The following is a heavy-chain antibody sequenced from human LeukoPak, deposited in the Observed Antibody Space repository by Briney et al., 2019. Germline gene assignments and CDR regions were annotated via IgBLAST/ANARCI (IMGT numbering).Heavy chain of an antibody. Sequence: PGRSLRLSCAASGFTFDDYAMHWVRQAPGKGLEWVSGISWNSGSIGYADSVKGRFTISRDNAKNSLYLQMNSLRAEDTALYYCAKAVWSIVRGVTFDYWGQGTLVTVSS. D-gene: IGHD3-10*01. CDR1: GFTFDDYA. V-gene: IGHV3-9*01. J-gene: IGHJ4*02. CDR2: ISWNSGSI. CDR3: AKAVWSIVRGVTFDY.